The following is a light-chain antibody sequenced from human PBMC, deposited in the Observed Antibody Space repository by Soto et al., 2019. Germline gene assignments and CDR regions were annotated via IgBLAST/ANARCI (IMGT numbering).Light chain of an antibody. Sequence: EIALTQSPATLSLSPGERATLSCRASQTISNSLSWYQEKPGQAPRLLIYDSSNRATGIPPRFSGSGSGTDFTLTISSLEPEDFAVYYCQQRNSWPPPTVGGGTRVEI. J-gene: IGKJ4*01. CDR2: DSS. CDR3: QQRNSWPPPT. V-gene: IGKV3-11*01. CDR1: QTISNS.